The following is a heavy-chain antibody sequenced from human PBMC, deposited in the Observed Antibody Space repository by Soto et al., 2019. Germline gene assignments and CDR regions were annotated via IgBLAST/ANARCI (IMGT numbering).Heavy chain of an antibody. D-gene: IGHD2-2*01. J-gene: IGHJ4*02. CDR2: INHSGST. CDR1: GGSFSGYY. Sequence: SETLSLTCAVYGGSFSGYYWGRIRRPPGKGREGMGEINHSGSTNYNPSPKSRVTISVDTSKNQFSLKLSSVTAADTAVYYCARGSSKGVGYCSSTSCYHFDYWGQGTLVTVSS. V-gene: IGHV4-34*01. CDR3: ARGSSKGVGYCSSTSCYHFDY.